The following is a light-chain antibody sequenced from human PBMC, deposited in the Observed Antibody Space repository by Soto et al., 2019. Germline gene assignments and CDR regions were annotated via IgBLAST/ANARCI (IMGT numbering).Light chain of an antibody. Sequence: EIVLTQSPGTLSLSPGERATLSCRASQSLSSNHLAWYQQKPGQAPRLLIYGASSRATGIPDRFSGSGSGTDFTITISRLEPEDFTVYYCQQYGTSPRTFGPGTKLEIK. CDR2: GAS. V-gene: IGKV3-20*01. J-gene: IGKJ2*01. CDR1: QSLSSNH. CDR3: QQYGTSPRT.